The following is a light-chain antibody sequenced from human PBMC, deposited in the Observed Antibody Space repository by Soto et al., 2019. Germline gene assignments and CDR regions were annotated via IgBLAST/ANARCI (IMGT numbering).Light chain of an antibody. CDR1: QDVSNY. J-gene: IGKJ5*01. CDR2: DAS. V-gene: IGKV1-33*01. Sequence: DIQMTQSPSSLSASVGDRVTITCQASQDVSNYLNWYQQKLGKAPKLLIYDASNLETGVPSRFSGSASGTYFSVTISSMRPEDFATYYCQQYSNIITFGQGTRLEIK. CDR3: QQYSNIIT.